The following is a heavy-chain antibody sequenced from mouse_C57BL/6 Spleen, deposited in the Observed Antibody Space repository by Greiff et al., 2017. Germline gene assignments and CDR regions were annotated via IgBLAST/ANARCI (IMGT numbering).Heavy chain of an antibody. Sequence: QVPLQQPGAELVRPGSSVKLSCKASGYTFTSYWMHWVKPRPIQGLEWIGNIDPSDSETPYNQQFKDKATLTVDKSSSTAYMQRSSLTSEDSAVYYCARSSQFITTVVYFDYWGQGTTLTVSS. CDR3: ARSSQFITTVVYFDY. CDR2: IDPSDSET. V-gene: IGHV1-52*01. D-gene: IGHD1-1*01. CDR1: GYTFTSYW. J-gene: IGHJ2*01.